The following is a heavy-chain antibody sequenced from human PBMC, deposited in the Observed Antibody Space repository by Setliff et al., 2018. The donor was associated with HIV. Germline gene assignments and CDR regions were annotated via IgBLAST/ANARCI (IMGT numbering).Heavy chain of an antibody. V-gene: IGHV4-59*11. CDR3: ARGAYRDGYDY. CDR1: GGSISSHY. D-gene: IGHD5-18*01. Sequence: PSETLSLTCTVSGGSISSHYWSWIRQPPGKGLEWIGSIYYSGSTNYNPSLKSRVTISVDTSKNQFSLKLSSVTAADTAVYYCARGAYRDGYDYWGQGTLVTVSS. CDR2: IYYSGST. J-gene: IGHJ4*02.